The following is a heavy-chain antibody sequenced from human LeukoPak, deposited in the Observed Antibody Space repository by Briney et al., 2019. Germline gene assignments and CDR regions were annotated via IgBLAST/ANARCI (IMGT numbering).Heavy chain of an antibody. CDR3: ARERASSSSSPNFLDY. Sequence: PSETLSLTCTVSGGSISSGGYYWSWIRQPPGKGLEWIGYIYHSGSTYYNPSLKSRVTISVDRSKNQFSLKLSSVTAADTAVYYCARERASSSSSPNFLDYWGQGTLVTVSS. CDR2: IYHSGST. D-gene: IGHD6-6*01. J-gene: IGHJ4*02. CDR1: GGSISSGGYY. V-gene: IGHV4-30-2*01.